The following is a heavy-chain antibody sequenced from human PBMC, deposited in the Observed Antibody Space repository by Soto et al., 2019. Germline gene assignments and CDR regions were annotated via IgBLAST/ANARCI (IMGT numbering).Heavy chain of an antibody. CDR1: GFSLTTSGVA. CDR2: FYWNDDK. V-gene: IGHV2-5*01. D-gene: IGHD2-21*02. Sequence: QITLTESGPTLVTPAQTLTLTCSFSGFSLTTSGVAVGWFRQPPGKAPEWLALFYWNDDKRYSPSLRSRLTVTGDSSKNQVVLTLANVDPVDSGTYFCAHRPPSTDDFYFDYWGQGTLVTVSS. CDR3: AHRPPSTDDFYFDY. J-gene: IGHJ4*02.